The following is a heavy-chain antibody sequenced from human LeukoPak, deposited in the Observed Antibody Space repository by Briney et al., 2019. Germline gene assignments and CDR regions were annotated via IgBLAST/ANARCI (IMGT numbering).Heavy chain of an antibody. V-gene: IGHV5-10-1*01. D-gene: IGHD1-26*01. Sequence: GESLDISCKGSGYSFTSYWISWVRQMPGKGLEWMGTMDPSDSYTNYSPSFQGHVTISADKSISTAYLQWSSLKASDIAMYYCARHILGGPAFDMWGQGTMVTV. CDR1: GYSFTSYW. CDR2: MDPSDSYT. CDR3: ARHILGGPAFDM. J-gene: IGHJ3*02.